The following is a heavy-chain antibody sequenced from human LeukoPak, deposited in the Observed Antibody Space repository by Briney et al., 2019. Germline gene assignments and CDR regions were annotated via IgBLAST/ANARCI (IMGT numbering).Heavy chain of an antibody. CDR3: ARWYYYDSSGFDAFDI. J-gene: IGHJ3*02. V-gene: IGHV1-18*04. D-gene: IGHD3-22*01. CDR2: ISAYNGNT. CDR1: GYTFTGYY. Sequence: ASVKVSCKASGYTFTGYYMHWVRQAPGQGLEWMGWISAYNGNTNYAQKLQGRVTMTTDTSTSTAYMELRSLRSDDTAVYYCARWYYYDSSGFDAFDIWGQGTMVTVSS.